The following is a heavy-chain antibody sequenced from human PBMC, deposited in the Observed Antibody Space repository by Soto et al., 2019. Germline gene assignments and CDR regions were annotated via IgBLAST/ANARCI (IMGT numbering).Heavy chain of an antibody. Sequence: SETLSLTCTVSGGSISSSSYYWGWIRQPPGKGLEWIGSIYYSGSTYYNPSLKSRVTISVDTSKNQFSLKLSSVTAADTAVYYCASPGLHIGYWGQGTLVTVSS. J-gene: IGHJ4*02. D-gene: IGHD5-12*01. CDR3: ASPGLHIGY. CDR2: IYYSGST. CDR1: GGSISSSSYY. V-gene: IGHV4-39*01.